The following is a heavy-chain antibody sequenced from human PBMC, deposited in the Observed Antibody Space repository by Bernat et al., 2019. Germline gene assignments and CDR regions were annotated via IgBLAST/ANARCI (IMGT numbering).Heavy chain of an antibody. J-gene: IGHJ4*02. V-gene: IGHV3-11*01. CDR2: ISSCGSTI. D-gene: IGHD6-13*01. Sequence: QVQLVESGGGLVKPGGSLRLSCAASGFTFSDYYMSWIRQAPGKGLEWVSYISSCGSTIYYADSVKGRFTISRDNAKNSLYLQMNSLRAEDTAVYYCAREETDSSSWSALFDYWGQGTLVTVSS. CDR1: GFTFSDYY. CDR3: AREETDSSSWSALFDY.